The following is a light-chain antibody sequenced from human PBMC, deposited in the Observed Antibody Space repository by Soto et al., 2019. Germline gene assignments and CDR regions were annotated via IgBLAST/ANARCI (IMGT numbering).Light chain of an antibody. CDR2: DAS. Sequence: DIQMTQSPSTLSASVGDRVTITCRASQSISGWLAWYQQKPGKAPKVLIYDASRLQSGVPSRFSGSGSGTEFTLTISSLQPDDFATYYCQQYNSHSVFGQGTKVEIK. J-gene: IGKJ1*01. CDR3: QQYNSHSV. CDR1: QSISGW. V-gene: IGKV1-5*01.